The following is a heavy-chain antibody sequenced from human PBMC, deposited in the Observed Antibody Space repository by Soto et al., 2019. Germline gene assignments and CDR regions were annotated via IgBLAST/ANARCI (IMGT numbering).Heavy chain of an antibody. D-gene: IGHD3-10*01. J-gene: IGHJ4*02. CDR1: GGSFSAYY. CDR2: INHSRST. Sequence: SETLSLPCPGYGGSFSAYYWSWIRQPPADRLAWTGEINHSRSTNSNPSLKSRVTISVDTSKYQFSLTLSSATAADTAVYYCARPGGYGQYYGSGSAISYWGQVTLATV. V-gene: IGHV4-34*01. CDR3: ARPGGYGQYYGSGSAISY.